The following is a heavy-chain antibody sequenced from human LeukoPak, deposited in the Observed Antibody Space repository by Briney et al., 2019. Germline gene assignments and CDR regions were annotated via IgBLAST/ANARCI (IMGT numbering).Heavy chain of an antibody. CDR1: GYTLTSYP. J-gene: IGHJ4*02. Sequence: GASVKVSCKASGYTLTSYPINWVRQAPGQGLEWMGWINTNTGNPTYAQGFTGRFVFSLDTSVSTAYLQISSLKAEDTAVYYCARDLGIAVASFDYWGQGTLVTVSS. CDR2: INTNTGNP. D-gene: IGHD6-19*01. V-gene: IGHV7-4-1*02. CDR3: ARDLGIAVASFDY.